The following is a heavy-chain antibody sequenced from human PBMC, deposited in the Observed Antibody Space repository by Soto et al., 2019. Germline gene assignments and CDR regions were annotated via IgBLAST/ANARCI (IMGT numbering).Heavy chain of an antibody. CDR2: MSYDGSNK. D-gene: IGHD4-17*01. CDR3: APLTTVTTRLDY. Sequence: PGGSLRLSCAASGFPFSTYAMHWVRQAPGKGLEWVAVMSYDGSNKYYADSVKGRFTISRDNAKNSLYLQMNSLRAEDTAVYYCAPLTTVTTRLDYWGQGTLVTVSS. V-gene: IGHV3-30-3*01. J-gene: IGHJ4*02. CDR1: GFPFSTYA.